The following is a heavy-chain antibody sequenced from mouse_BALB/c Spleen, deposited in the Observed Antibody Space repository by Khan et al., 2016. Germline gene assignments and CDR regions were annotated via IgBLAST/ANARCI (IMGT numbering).Heavy chain of an antibody. V-gene: IGHV3-2*02. CDR1: GYSITSGYG. Sequence: VQLQEPGPGLVKPSQSLSLTFTVTGYSITSGYGWNWIRQFQGYQLEWIGYISYSGSTNYNPSLNSRISITRDTSKNQFFLQLNSVTTEDTATYYCARTARIKYWGQGTTLTVSS. D-gene: IGHD1-2*01. CDR2: ISYSGST. J-gene: IGHJ2*01. CDR3: ARTARIKY.